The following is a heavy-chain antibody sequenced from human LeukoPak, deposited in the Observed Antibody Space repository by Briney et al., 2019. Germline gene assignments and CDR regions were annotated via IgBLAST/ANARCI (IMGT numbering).Heavy chain of an antibody. D-gene: IGHD5-18*01. CDR1: GFTFSSYA. V-gene: IGHV3-23*01. J-gene: IGHJ6*02. Sequence: GGSLRLSCAASGFTFSSYAMSWVRQAPGKGLEWVSAISGSGGSTYYADSVKGRFTISRDNSKNTLYLQMNSLRAEDTAVYYCAKYLRQWDTAMVTNYWGQGTTVTVSS. CDR2: ISGSGGST. CDR3: AKYLRQWDTAMVTNY.